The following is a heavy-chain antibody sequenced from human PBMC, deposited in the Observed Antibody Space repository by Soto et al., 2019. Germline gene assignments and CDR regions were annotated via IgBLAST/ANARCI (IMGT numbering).Heavy chain of an antibody. D-gene: IGHD6-13*01. CDR1: GYSFFNYW. CDR3: ARRRAGNPDDWFDP. J-gene: IGHJ5*02. CDR2: IYPGDSET. Sequence: GVSLKDSCKCSGYSFFNYWIVCVRQMPGKGLEWMGIIYPGDSETKYSPSFQGQVTISADKSINTAYLQWISLKASDTAMYYCARRRAGNPDDWFDPWGQGTLVTVSS. V-gene: IGHV5-51*01.